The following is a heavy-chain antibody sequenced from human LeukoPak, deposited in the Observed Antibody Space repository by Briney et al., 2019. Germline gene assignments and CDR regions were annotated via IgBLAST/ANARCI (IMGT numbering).Heavy chain of an antibody. Sequence: PSETLSLTCTVSGGSISSYHWSWIRQPPGKGLQRIGFIYSSGSTNYNPSLKSRVTISLDTSKNQFSLRVSSVTFADTAVYYCARGNSGYDYAFDIWGQGTMVTVSS. CDR3: ARGNSGYDYAFDI. CDR1: GGSISSYH. D-gene: IGHD5-12*01. J-gene: IGHJ3*02. CDR2: IYSSGST. V-gene: IGHV4-59*01.